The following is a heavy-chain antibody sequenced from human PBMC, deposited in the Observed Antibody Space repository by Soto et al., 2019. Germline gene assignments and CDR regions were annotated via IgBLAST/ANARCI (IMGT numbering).Heavy chain of an antibody. V-gene: IGHV3-49*03. Sequence: PGGRLRRSCAASGFTLSSYAMSCFRQAPGKGLEWIGFIRSKPYGGTSDYAASVKGRFTISRDDSKSIAYLQMNSLKTEDTAVYYCTRDTYLGEAFDIWGQGTMVTVSS. CDR2: IRSKPYGGTS. CDR1: GFTLSSYA. CDR3: TRDTYLGEAFDI. J-gene: IGHJ3*02.